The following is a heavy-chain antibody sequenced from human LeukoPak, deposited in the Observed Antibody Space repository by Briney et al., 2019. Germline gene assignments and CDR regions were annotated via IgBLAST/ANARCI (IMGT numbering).Heavy chain of an antibody. V-gene: IGHV4-61*02. D-gene: IGHD2-8*01. CDR3: ARDPELEYCTNGVCSGWFDP. CDR2: IYTSGST. J-gene: IGHJ5*02. CDR1: GGSISSGSYY. Sequence: SETLSLTCTVSGGSISSGSYYWSWIRQPAGKGLEWIGRIYTSGSTNYNPSLKSRVTTSVDTSKNQFSLKLSSVTAADTAVYYCARDPELEYCTNGVCSGWFDPWGQGTLVTVSS.